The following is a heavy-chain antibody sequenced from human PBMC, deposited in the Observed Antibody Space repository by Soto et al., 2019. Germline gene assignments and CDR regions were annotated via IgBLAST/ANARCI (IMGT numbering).Heavy chain of an antibody. J-gene: IGHJ6*02. CDR1: GFSFSDYS. D-gene: IGHD1-26*01. CDR3: ARDRGKWVLPSYGMDV. V-gene: IGHV3-48*02. Sequence: EVQLVESGGGLVQPGGSLRLSCTASGFSFSDYSMNWVRQAPGKGLEWVSYISSSSSTIHNADSVKGRFTIYRDNAWSSLYLRMNRLIDEDTAVYYCARDRGKWVLPSYGMDVWGQETTVTVSS. CDR2: ISSSSSTI.